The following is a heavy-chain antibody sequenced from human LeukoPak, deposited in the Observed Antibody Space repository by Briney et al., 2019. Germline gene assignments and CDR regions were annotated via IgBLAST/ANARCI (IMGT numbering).Heavy chain of an antibody. CDR2: IWYDGTNK. V-gene: IGHV3-33*01. J-gene: IGHJ3*02. CDR1: GFTFSSYG. CDR3: ARGRRI. Sequence: HPWRSLRLSCAASGFTFSSYGMHWVRQAPGKGLEWVAIIWYDGTNKSYAGSVKGRFTISRDNSKNTLYLQMNSLRAEDTAVYYCARGRRIGGQGTMVTVSS.